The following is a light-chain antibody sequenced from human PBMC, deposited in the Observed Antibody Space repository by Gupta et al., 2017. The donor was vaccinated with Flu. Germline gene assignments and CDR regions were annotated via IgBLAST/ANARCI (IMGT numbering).Light chain of an antibody. V-gene: IGKV3-11*01. Sequence: EIVLTQSPATLSFSPGGRATLSCRASQSVSSYLAWYQQKPGQAPRLLIYDASNRATCIPARFSGSGSGTDVTLTISSLEPEDFAVYYCQQRSNWHPAFGGGTKVEIK. CDR1: QSVSSY. J-gene: IGKJ4*01. CDR3: QQRSNWHPA. CDR2: DAS.